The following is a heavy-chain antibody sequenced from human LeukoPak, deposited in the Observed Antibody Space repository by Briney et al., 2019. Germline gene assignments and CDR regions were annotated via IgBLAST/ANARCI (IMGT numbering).Heavy chain of an antibody. CDR2: IHYSGNT. J-gene: IGHJ3*02. CDR1: GGSISSDY. CDR3: ALDSSGWSDDSFDI. Sequence: PSETLSLTCTVPGGSISSDYWSWIRQPPGKGLEWIGYIHYSGNTNYNPSLKSRVTMSLDESQNQFFLKLTSVTAADTAMYYCALDSSGWSDDSFDIWGQGTTVTVSS. D-gene: IGHD6-19*01. V-gene: IGHV4-59*12.